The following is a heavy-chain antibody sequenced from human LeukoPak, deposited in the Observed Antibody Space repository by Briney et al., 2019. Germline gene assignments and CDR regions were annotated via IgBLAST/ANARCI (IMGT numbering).Heavy chain of an antibody. CDR2: IYPGDSDI. D-gene: IGHD5-24*01. CDR1: GYSFTSYW. Sequence: GESLQISCKGSGYSFTSYWIRWVRQMPGKGLEWMGIIYPGDSDIRYSPSFQGQVTISADKSNSTAYLQWSSLKASDTAMYYCARRDGYNSFDYWGQGTLVTVSS. V-gene: IGHV5-51*01. CDR3: ARRDGYNSFDY. J-gene: IGHJ4*02.